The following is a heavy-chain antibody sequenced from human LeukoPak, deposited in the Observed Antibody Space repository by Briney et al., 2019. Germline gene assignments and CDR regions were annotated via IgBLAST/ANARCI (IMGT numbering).Heavy chain of an antibody. Sequence: ASVKVSCKASVYTFTSYYMHWVQQAPGQGLEWVGIINPSGGSTSYAQKFQGRVTMTRDTSTSTVYMERSSLRSEDTAVYYCARGYYYDSSGYYYQYWGQGTLVTVSS. D-gene: IGHD3-22*01. CDR2: INPSGGST. V-gene: IGHV1-46*01. CDR1: VYTFTSYY. J-gene: IGHJ4*02. CDR3: ARGYYYDSSGYYYQY.